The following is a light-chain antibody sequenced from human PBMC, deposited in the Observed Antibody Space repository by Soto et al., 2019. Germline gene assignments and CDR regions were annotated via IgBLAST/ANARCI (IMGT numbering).Light chain of an antibody. V-gene: IGKV3-20*01. CDR3: QHFGGTTFT. CDR2: GAS. CDR1: QSVSSSY. Sequence: EIVLTQSPGTLPLSPGEGATLSCRASQSVSSSYIAWYQQRPGQTPSLLIYGASTWATGIPDRFSGSGSGTHFTLTISRLEPGDFAVYYCQHFGGTTFTFGQGTRLEIK. J-gene: IGKJ5*01.